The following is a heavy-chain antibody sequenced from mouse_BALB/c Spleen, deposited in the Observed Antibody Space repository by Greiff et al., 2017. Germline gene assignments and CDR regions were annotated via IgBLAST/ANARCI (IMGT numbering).Heavy chain of an antibody. V-gene: IGHV1-55*01. CDR2: IYPGSGST. Sequence: QVQLQQSGAELVKPGTSVKLSCKASGYNFTSYWINWVKLRPGQGLEWIGDIYPGSGSTNYNEKFKSKATLTVDTSSSTAYMQLSSLASEDSALYYCARETGGFFDYWGQGTTLTVSS. CDR1: GYNFTSYW. J-gene: IGHJ2*01. CDR3: ARETGGFFDY.